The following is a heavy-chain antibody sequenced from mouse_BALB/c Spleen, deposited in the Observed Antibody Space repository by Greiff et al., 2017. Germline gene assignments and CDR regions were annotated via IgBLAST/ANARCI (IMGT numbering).Heavy chain of an antibody. CDR1: GFTFSSYA. Sequence: DVMLVESGGGLVKPGGSLKLSCAASGFTFSSYAMSWVRQTPEKRLEWVASISSGGSTYYPDSVKGRFTISRDNARNILYLQMSSLRSEDTAMYYCARFITTVVADAYWGQGTLVTVSA. D-gene: IGHD1-1*01. CDR2: ISSGGST. CDR3: ARFITTVVADAY. J-gene: IGHJ3*01. V-gene: IGHV5-6-5*01.